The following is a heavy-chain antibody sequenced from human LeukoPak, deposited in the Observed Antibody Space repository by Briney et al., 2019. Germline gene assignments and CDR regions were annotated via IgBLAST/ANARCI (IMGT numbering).Heavy chain of an antibody. CDR2: IWFDGSER. V-gene: IGHV3-33*03. CDR1: GFIFSNYG. J-gene: IGHJ4*02. CDR3: AKDGGYIRGWYPYYFDY. Sequence: GGSLRLSCAASGFIFSNYGMHWVRPAPGKGLEWVAVIWFDGSERYYADSVKGRFTISRDKSNNTLNLQLNSLRAEDTAVHYCAKDGGYIRGWYPYYFDYWGQGTLVTVSS. D-gene: IGHD6-19*01.